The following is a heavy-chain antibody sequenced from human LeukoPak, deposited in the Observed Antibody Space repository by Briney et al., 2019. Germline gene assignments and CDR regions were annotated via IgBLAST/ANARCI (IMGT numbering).Heavy chain of an antibody. CDR1: GYTLTELS. D-gene: IGHD6-13*01. Sequence: ASVKVSCKVSGYTLTELSMHWVRQAPGKGLEWMGGFDPEDGETIYAQKFQGRATMTEDTSTDTAYMELSSLRSEDTAVYYCASSIAAAGTADYYYYGMDVWGQGTTVTVSS. J-gene: IGHJ6*02. CDR3: ASSIAAAGTADYYYYGMDV. CDR2: FDPEDGET. V-gene: IGHV1-24*01.